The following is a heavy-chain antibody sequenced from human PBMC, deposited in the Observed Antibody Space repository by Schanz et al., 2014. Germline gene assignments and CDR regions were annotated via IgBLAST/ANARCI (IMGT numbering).Heavy chain of an antibody. V-gene: IGHV1-2*06. CDR2: INPNYGGT. CDR3: AREWGGDSGSVTYYEYYFDY. CDR1: GYAFTGFY. Sequence: QVQLVQSGAEVKKPGASVKVSCKASGYAFTGFYLHWVRQAPGQGLEWMGRINPNYGGTNNAQKFQDRVTMTRDTSINTACMELSRLTSDDTAVYYCAREWGGDSGSVTYYEYYFDYWGQGTLVTVSS. D-gene: IGHD3-10*01. J-gene: IGHJ4*02.